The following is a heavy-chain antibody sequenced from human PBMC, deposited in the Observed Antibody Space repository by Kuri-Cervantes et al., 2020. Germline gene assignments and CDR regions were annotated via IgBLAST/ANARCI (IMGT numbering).Heavy chain of an antibody. D-gene: IGHD4-23*01. CDR3: ASGIYGGKDY. CDR1: GFTFSSYA. J-gene: IGHJ4*02. Sequence: GESLKISCAASGFTFSSYAMHWVRQAPGKGLEWVAVISYDGSNKYYAGSVKGRFTISRDNSKNTLYLQMNSLRADDTAVYYCASGIYGGKDYWGQGTLVTVSS. CDR2: ISYDGSNK. V-gene: IGHV3-30-3*01.